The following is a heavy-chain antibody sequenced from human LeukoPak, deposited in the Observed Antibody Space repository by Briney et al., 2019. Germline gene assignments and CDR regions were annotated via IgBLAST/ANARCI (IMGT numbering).Heavy chain of an antibody. V-gene: IGHV1-69*06. Sequence: SVKVSCKASGGTFSSYTISWVRQAPGQGLEWMGGIIPIFGTANYAQKFQGRVTITADKSTSTAHMELSSLRSEETAVYYCARSTNYDILTGYYYYGMDVWGKGTTVTVSS. CDR2: IIPIFGTA. CDR1: GGTFSSYT. D-gene: IGHD3-9*01. J-gene: IGHJ6*04. CDR3: ARSTNYDILTGYYYYGMDV.